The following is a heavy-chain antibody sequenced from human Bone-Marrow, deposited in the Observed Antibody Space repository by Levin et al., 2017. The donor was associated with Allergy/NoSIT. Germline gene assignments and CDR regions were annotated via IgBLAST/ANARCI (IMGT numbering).Heavy chain of an antibody. CDR2: VSSGGSNK. Sequence: PGGSLRLSCAASGFTFTTYAMHWVRQAPGKGLEWVAVVSSGGSNKNYVDSVRGRFTISRDNSKNTLFLQMDSLRADDTALYFCAKNKIGQQRLSLDYWGQGALVTVSS. D-gene: IGHD6-13*01. V-gene: IGHV3-30*18. CDR1: GFTFTTYA. J-gene: IGHJ4*02. CDR3: AKNKIGQQRLSLDY.